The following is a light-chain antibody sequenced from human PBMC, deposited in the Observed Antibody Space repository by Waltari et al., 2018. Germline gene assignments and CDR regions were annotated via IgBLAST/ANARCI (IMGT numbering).Light chain of an antibody. Sequence: QSALTQPASVSGSPGQSITISCTGTGSAIDDSDIVSWYQHQQGKAPRVIIYDVTNRHSGISHRFSASTSANTASLTISGLQPEDEGDYYCTSQALDGVVLFGGGTQVTV. CDR1: GSAIDDSDI. J-gene: IGLJ3*02. V-gene: IGLV2-14*03. CDR2: DVT. CDR3: TSQALDGVVL.